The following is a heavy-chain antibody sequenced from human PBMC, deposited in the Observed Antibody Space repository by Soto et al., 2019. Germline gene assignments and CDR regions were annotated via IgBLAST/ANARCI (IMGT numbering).Heavy chain of an antibody. Sequence: KASETLSLTCTVSGGSVSSGSYYWSWIRQPPGKGLEWIGYIYYSGSTNYNPSLKSRVTISVDTSKNQFSLKLSSVTAADTAVYYCARDRGAMVTYYGMDVWGQGTTVTVSS. J-gene: IGHJ6*02. V-gene: IGHV4-61*01. CDR1: GGSVSSGSYY. CDR2: IYYSGST. D-gene: IGHD5-18*01. CDR3: ARDRGAMVTYYGMDV.